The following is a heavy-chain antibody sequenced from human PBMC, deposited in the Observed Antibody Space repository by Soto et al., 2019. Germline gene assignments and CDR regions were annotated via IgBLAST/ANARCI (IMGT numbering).Heavy chain of an antibody. V-gene: IGHV3-64D*08. CDR3: VKPYNSGWYVSDAFDI. D-gene: IGHD6-19*01. Sequence: GASLRLSCSASGFTFSSYAMHWVRQAPGKGLEYVSAISSNGGSTYYADSVKGRFPISRDNSKNTLYLQMSSLRAEDTTVYYCVKPYNSGWYVSDAFDIWGQGTMVNV. CDR2: ISSNGGST. CDR1: GFTFSSYA. J-gene: IGHJ3*02.